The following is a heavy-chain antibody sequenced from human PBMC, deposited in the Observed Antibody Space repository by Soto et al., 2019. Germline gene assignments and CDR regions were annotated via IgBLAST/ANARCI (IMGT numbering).Heavy chain of an antibody. D-gene: IGHD3-3*01. CDR2: INHSGST. J-gene: IGHJ5*02. V-gene: IGHV4-34*01. CDR3: ARGVKYYDFWSGYLNWFDP. CDR1: GGSFSGYY. Sequence: SETLSLTCAVYGGSFSGYYWSWIRQPPGKGLEWIGEINHSGSTNYNPSLKSRVTISVDTSKNQFSLKLSSVTAADTAVYYCARGVKYYDFWSGYLNWFDPWGQGTMVTVS.